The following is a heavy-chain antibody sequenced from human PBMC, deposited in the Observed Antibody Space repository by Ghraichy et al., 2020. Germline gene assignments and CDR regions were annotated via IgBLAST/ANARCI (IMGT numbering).Heavy chain of an antibody. J-gene: IGHJ5*02. V-gene: IGHV4-59*08. Sequence: SQTLSLTCAVSGASISPYYWSWIRQPPGKGLEWIGYIYYSGRTNYNPSLKSRVTISVDTSKNQFSLRLSSVTAADPAVYHCARHGCSDSSCHEADSFDPWGQGTLVTVSS. D-gene: IGHD2-2*01. CDR3: ARHGCSDSSCHEADSFDP. CDR1: GASISPYY. CDR2: IYYSGRT.